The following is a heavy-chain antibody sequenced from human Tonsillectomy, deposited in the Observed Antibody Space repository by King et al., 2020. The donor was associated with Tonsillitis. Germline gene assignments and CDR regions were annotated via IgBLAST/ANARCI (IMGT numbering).Heavy chain of an antibody. CDR3: ARDRSPRSQQLFDP. D-gene: IGHD4-11*01. J-gene: IGHJ5*02. CDR2: ISSSGSTI. Sequence: VQLVQSGGGLVKPGGSLRLSCAASGFTFSDFYMTWIRQAPGKGLEWVSYISSSGSTIYYADSVKGRFTISRDNAKNSLDLQMNSLRVEDTAVYYCARDRSPRSQQLFDPWGQGTLVTVSS. CDR1: GFTFSDFY. V-gene: IGHV3-11*01.